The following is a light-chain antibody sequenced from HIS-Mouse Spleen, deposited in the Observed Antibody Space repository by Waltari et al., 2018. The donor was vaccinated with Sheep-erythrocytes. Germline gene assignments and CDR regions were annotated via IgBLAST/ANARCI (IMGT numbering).Light chain of an antibody. CDR2: GVS. CDR1: SSDVGGYNY. CDR3: CSYAGSYNNV. J-gene: IGLJ1*01. Sequence: QSALPQPRSVSGSPGQSVTISCTGTSSDVGGYNYVSWYQQHPGKAPQLMIYGVSTRPSGVPDRFSGSKSGNTASLTISGLQAEDEADYYCCSYAGSYNNVFATGTKVTVL. V-gene: IGLV2-11*01.